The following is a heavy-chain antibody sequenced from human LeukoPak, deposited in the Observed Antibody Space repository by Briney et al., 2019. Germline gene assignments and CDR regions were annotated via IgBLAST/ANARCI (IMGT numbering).Heavy chain of an antibody. CDR3: ARGRRISSGWYKGAFDY. Sequence: GGSLRLSCAASGFTFGSYSMNWVRQAPGKGLEWVSSISSSSSYIYYADSVKGRFTISRDNAKNSLYLQMNSLRAEDTAVYYCARGRRISSGWYKGAFDYWGQGTLVTVSS. V-gene: IGHV3-21*01. CDR1: GFTFGSYS. J-gene: IGHJ4*02. CDR2: ISSSSSYI. D-gene: IGHD6-19*01.